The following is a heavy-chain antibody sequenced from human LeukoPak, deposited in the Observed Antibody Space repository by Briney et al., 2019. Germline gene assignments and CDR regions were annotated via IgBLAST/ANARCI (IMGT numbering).Heavy chain of an antibody. J-gene: IGHJ4*02. D-gene: IGHD6-19*01. Sequence: GGSLRLSCAASGFTVSSNYMSWVRQAPGKGLEWVSVIYSGGSTYYADSVKGRFTISRDNSKNTLYLQMNSLRAEDTAVYYCARLLYSSGWYEGDYFDYWGQGTLVTVSS. CDR1: GFTVSSNY. CDR3: ARLLYSSGWYEGDYFDY. V-gene: IGHV3-53*01. CDR2: IYSGGST.